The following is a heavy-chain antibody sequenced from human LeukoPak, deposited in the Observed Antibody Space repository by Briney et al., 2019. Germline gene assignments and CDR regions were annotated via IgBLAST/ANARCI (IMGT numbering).Heavy chain of an antibody. CDR1: GLTFSSYG. J-gene: IGHJ4*02. CDR2: ISYDGSNK. V-gene: IGHV3-30*18. Sequence: GGSLRLSCAASGLTFSSYGMHWVRQAPGKGLEWVAVISYDGSNKYYADSVKGRFTISRDISKNTLYLQMNSLRAEDTAVYYCAKDLGSSSDYWGQGTLVTVSS. D-gene: IGHD6-13*01. CDR3: AKDLGSSSDY.